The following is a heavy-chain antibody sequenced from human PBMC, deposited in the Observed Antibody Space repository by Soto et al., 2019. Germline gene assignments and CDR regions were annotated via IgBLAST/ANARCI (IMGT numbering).Heavy chain of an antibody. CDR2: ISGSGDST. D-gene: IGHD1-26*01. CDR1: GFTFSSYA. V-gene: IGHV3-23*01. CDR3: ARRGSGSYYDC. J-gene: IGHJ4*02. Sequence: EVQLLESGGGLVQPGGSLRLSCAASGFTFSSYAMRWVRQAPGKGLEWVSAISGSGDSTYYADSVKGRFTISRDNSKNTLYLQMNSLRAEDTAIYYWARRGSGSYYDCWGQGTMVTVSS.